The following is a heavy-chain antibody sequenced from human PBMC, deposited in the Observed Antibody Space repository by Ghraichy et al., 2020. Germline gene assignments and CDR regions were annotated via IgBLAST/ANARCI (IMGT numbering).Heavy chain of an antibody. Sequence: ASVKVSCKASGYMLSGYEIHWVRQAPGQGLEWRGRINTNRGGTNYAQKFQGRVTMTRDTSIRTAYKEVSRLRSEDTAVYYCARDNDYGDYEYWGQGTLVTVSS. D-gene: IGHD4-17*01. J-gene: IGHJ4*02. V-gene: IGHV1-2*02. CDR1: GYMLSGYE. CDR2: INTNRGGT. CDR3: ARDNDYGDYEY.